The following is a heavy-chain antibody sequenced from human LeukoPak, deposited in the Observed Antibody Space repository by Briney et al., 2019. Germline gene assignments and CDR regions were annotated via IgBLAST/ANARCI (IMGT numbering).Heavy chain of an antibody. V-gene: IGHV3-23*01. J-gene: IGHJ4*02. Sequence: PGGSLRLSCAASGFTVSSNYMSWVRQAPGKGLEWVSGISGSGGATYYADSVKGRFTISRDDPHNTLYLQMSSLRAEDTAVYFCARGGVDYYGSGTYYLMYYFDYWGQGALVTVSS. CDR3: ARGGVDYYGSGTYYLMYYFDY. CDR1: GFTVSSNY. D-gene: IGHD3-10*01. CDR2: ISGSGGAT.